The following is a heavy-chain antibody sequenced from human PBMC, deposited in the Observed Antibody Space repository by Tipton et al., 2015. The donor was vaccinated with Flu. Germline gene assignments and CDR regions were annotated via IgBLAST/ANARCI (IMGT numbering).Heavy chain of an antibody. D-gene: IGHD4-17*01. CDR3: ARVPYGDYGKLDH. J-gene: IGHJ4*02. V-gene: IGHV3-11*04. Sequence: LSLTCGVSGGSFSDFNWGWIRQPPGKGLEWISSISSSGGTIYSADSVKGRFIISRDNAKNSLYLQMDSLRAEDTAVYYCARVPYGDYGKLDHWGQGTLVTVSS. CDR2: ISSSGGTI. CDR1: GGSFSDFN.